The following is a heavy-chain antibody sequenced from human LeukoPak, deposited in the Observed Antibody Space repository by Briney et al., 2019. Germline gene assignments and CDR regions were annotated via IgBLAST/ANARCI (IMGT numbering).Heavy chain of an antibody. Sequence: ASVKVSCKASGYTFTNYAMNWVRQAPRQGLEWMGWIHPSTGNPTYAQGFTGRFVFSLDTSVSTTYLQISSLKAEDTAVYYCARAYQRLGELSLPNYWGQGTLVTVSS. D-gene: IGHD3-16*02. CDR3: ARAYQRLGELSLPNY. CDR1: GYTFTNYA. CDR2: IHPSTGNP. V-gene: IGHV7-4-1*02. J-gene: IGHJ4*02.